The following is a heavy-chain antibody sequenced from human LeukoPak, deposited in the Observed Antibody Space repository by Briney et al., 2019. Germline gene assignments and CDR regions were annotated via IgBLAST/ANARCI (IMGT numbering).Heavy chain of an antibody. V-gene: IGHV3-23*05. CDR2: IYTNGNT. CDR1: GFTFRDYT. J-gene: IGHJ6*02. D-gene: IGHD3/OR15-3a*01. Sequence: GGSLRLSCAASGFTFRDYTMNWVRQAPGKGLEWVSGIYTNGNTRYADSVRGRFTISRDNSKNTLYLQMHSLRVDDTAVYYCAHLVWEYVGGLDVWGQGTTVTVSS. CDR3: AHLVWEYVGGLDV.